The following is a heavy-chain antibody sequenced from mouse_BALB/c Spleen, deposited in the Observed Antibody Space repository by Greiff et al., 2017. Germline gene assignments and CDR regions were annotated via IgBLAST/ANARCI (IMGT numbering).Heavy chain of an antibody. D-gene: IGHD2-2*01. J-gene: IGHJ3*01. CDR2: ISSGGSYT. CDR1: GFTFSSYA. V-gene: IGHV5-9-3*01. CDR3: ARGGYDEAWFAY. Sequence: EVKLMESGGGLVKPGGSLKLSCAASGFTFSSYAMSWVRQTPEKRLEWVATISSGGSYTYYPDSVKGRFTISRDNAKNTLYLQMSSLRSEDTAMYYCARGGYDEAWFAYWGQGTLVTVSA.